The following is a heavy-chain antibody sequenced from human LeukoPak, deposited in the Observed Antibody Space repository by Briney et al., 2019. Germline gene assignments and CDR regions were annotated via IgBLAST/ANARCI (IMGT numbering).Heavy chain of an antibody. CDR3: ARSGDTAMVRTHFDY. J-gene: IGHJ4*02. CDR2: IKQDGSEK. D-gene: IGHD5-18*01. CDR1: GFTFSSYW. V-gene: IGHV3-7*01. Sequence: GGSLRLSCAASGFTFSSYWMSWVREAPGKGLEWVANIKQDGSEKYYVDSVKGRFTISRDNAKNSLYLQMNSLRAEDTAVYYCARSGDTAMVRTHFDYWGQGTLVTVSS.